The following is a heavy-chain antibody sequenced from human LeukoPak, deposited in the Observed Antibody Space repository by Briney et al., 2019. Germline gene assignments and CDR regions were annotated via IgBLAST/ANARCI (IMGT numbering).Heavy chain of an antibody. CDR3: ARREWFDP. CDR2: IYYSGIT. J-gene: IGHJ5*02. Sequence: ASETLSLXCTVSGGSISSSSYYWGWIRQPPGKGLEWIGSIYYSGITYYNPSLKSRVTISVDTSKNQFSLKLSSVTAADTAVYYCARREWFDPWGQGTLVTVSS. CDR1: GGSISSSSYY. V-gene: IGHV4-39*01.